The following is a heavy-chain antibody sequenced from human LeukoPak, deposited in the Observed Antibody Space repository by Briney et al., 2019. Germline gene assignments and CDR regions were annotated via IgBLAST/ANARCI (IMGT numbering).Heavy chain of an antibody. CDR3: ARGEHGYSYGNDY. D-gene: IGHD5-18*01. J-gene: IGHJ4*02. CDR2: ISSTSSTI. V-gene: IGHV3-48*01. Sequence: GGSLRLSCAASGFSFSTYSMNWVRQAPAKGLEWVSYISSTSSTIYYADSVKGRFTSSRDNAKNSLYLQMNSLRAEHTAVYYCARGEHGYSYGNDYWGQGTLVTVSS. CDR1: GFSFSTYS.